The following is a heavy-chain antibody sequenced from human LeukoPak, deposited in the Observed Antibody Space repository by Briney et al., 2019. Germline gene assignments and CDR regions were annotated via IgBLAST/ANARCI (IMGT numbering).Heavy chain of an antibody. D-gene: IGHD5-24*01. CDR1: GFTFSRYS. V-gene: IGHV3-21*01. J-gene: IGHJ4*02. CDR2: ISSGSSDI. CDR3: VRSRHVTIGSLRTY. Sequence: GGSLRLSCAASGFTFSRYSMNWVRQAPGKGLEWVSSISSGSSDIDYADSVKGRFTISRDNAKNSLYLQMNSLRADDTAVYYCVRSRHVTIGSLRTYWGQGTLVTVSS.